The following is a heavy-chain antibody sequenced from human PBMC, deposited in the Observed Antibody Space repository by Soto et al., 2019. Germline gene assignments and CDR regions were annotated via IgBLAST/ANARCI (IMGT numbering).Heavy chain of an antibody. Sequence: ASVKVSCKASGYTFTSYGISWVRQAPGQGLEWMGWISAYNGNTNYAQKLQGRVTMTTDTSTSTAYMELRSLRSDDTAVYYCARSYSSSWYYSYYGMDVWGQGTTVTVSS. D-gene: IGHD6-13*01. CDR3: ARSYSSSWYYSYYGMDV. J-gene: IGHJ6*02. CDR1: GYTFTSYG. V-gene: IGHV1-18*01. CDR2: ISAYNGNT.